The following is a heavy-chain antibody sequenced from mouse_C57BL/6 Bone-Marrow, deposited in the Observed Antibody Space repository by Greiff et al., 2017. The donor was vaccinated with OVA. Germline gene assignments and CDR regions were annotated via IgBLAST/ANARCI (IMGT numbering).Heavy chain of an antibody. J-gene: IGHJ4*01. Sequence: VKLVESGPGLVAPSQSLSITCTVSGFSLTSYAISWVRQPPGKGLEWLGVIWTGGGTNYNSALKSRLSISKDNSKSQVFLKMNSLQTDDTARYYCARTGSSRYYYAMDYWGQGTSVTVSS. CDR1: GFSLTSYA. CDR3: ARTGSSRYYYAMDY. CDR2: IWTGGGT. V-gene: IGHV2-9-1*01. D-gene: IGHD1-1*01.